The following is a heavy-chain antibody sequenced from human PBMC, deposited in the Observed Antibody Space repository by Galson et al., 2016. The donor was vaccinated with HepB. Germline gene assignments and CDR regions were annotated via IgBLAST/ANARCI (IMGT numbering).Heavy chain of an antibody. CDR1: GFSLSTNGVG. Sequence: PALVKPTQTLTLTCTFSGFSLSTNGVGVGWIRQPPGKALEWLAPIYWDDDSRYRPSLRNRLNITRDTSKNQVVLRMTNVDPVDTATYYCVHKEASFDYWGQGTLVTVSS. J-gene: IGHJ4*02. CDR2: IYWDDDS. CDR3: VHKEASFDY. V-gene: IGHV2-5*02.